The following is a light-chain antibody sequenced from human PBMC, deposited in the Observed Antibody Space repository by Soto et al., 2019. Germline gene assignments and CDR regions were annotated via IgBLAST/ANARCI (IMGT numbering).Light chain of an antibody. CDR1: QSVSSN. CDR2: GAS. Sequence: EIAMTQSPATLSVSPGERATLSCRASQSVSSNLAWYQHRPGQAPRLLIYGASTRATGIPARFSGSGSGTEFTLTTSSLQSEDVAVYYLQRENSWCTFGQGTRRGIK. J-gene: IGKJ5*01. V-gene: IGKV3-15*01. CDR3: QRENSWCT.